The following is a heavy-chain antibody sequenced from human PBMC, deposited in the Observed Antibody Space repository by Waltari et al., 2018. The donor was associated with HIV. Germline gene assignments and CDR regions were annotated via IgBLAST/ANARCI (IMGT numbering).Heavy chain of an antibody. CDR2: VYLGGST. Sequence: VQLVESGGGLIQPGGSLSLSCEASGFRVSDNYMSWVRQAPGKRPEWVSVVYLGGSTDYADSVRGRFTTSRDESKNMLYLQMNSLRAEDTAVYYCARALTRGLWDSWGQGTLVSVSS. CDR1: GFRVSDNY. J-gene: IGHJ4*02. CDR3: ARALTRGLWDS. D-gene: IGHD2-2*01. V-gene: IGHV3-53*01.